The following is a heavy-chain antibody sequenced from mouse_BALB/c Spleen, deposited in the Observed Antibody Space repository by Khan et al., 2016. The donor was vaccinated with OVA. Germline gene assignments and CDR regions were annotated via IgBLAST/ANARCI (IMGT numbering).Heavy chain of an antibody. CDR3: ARPPYFSYVMVY. CDR1: GYTFTNYG. Sequence: QIQLVQSGPELKKPGETVKISCKASGYTFTNYGMNWVKQAPGKGLKWMGWINTYPGEPTYADDFKGRFAFSLETSASTAYFQINNLKNEDTATYFCARPPYFSYVMVYWGQGTSVTVSS. V-gene: IGHV9-3-1*01. D-gene: IGHD2-10*01. CDR2: INTYPGEP. J-gene: IGHJ4*01.